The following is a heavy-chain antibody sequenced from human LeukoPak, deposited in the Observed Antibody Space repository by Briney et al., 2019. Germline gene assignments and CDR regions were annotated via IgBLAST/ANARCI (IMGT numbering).Heavy chain of an antibody. CDR3: ARCYGSGSFYYYYYMDV. CDR1: GGSFSGYY. J-gene: IGHJ6*03. V-gene: IGHV4-34*01. Sequence: SETLSLTCAVYGGSFSGYYWSWIRQPPGKGLEWIGEINHSGSTNYNPSLKSRVTISVDTSKNQFSLKLSSVTAADTAVYYCARCYGSGSFYYYYYMDVWGKGTTVTVSS. D-gene: IGHD3-10*01. CDR2: INHSGST.